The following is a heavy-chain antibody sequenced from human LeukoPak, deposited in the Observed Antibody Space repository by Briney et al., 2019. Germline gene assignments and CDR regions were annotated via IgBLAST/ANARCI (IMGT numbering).Heavy chain of an antibody. V-gene: IGHV3-21*01. CDR3: AIIQGVIGPNGY. Sequence: GGSLRLSCAASGFTFSSYSMNWVRQAPGKGLEWVSSISSSSSYIYYADAVKGRFTISRDNAKNSLYPQMNSLRAEDTAVYYCAIIQGVIGPNGYWGPGNLVTVSS. J-gene: IGHJ4*02. CDR1: GFTFSSYS. CDR2: ISSSSSYI. D-gene: IGHD3-10*01.